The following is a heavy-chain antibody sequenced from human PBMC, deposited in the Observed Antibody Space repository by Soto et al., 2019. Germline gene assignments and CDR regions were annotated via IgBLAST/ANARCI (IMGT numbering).Heavy chain of an antibody. CDR2: ISAYNGNK. J-gene: IGHJ4*02. D-gene: IGHD6-13*01. CDR1: GYTFTSYF. Sequence: ASVKVSCKASGYTFTSYFIIWVRQAPGQGLEWMGWISAYNGNKNYAQKLQGRVTMTKDTSTSTAYMELRSLRSDDTAVYYCARAKGIEEAGKGDYWGQGTMVTVSS. CDR3: ARAKGIEEAGKGDY. V-gene: IGHV1-18*01.